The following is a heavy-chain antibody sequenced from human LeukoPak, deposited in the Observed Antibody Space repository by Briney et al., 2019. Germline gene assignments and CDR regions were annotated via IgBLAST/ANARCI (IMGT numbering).Heavy chain of an antibody. V-gene: IGHV3-74*01. D-gene: IGHD3-10*01. CDR3: ARVDARDYYGSGSYYNGFDY. Sequence: GGSLRLSCAASGFTFSTYWMDWVRQAPGKGLVWISRINSDGSGTPYADSVKGRFTISRDNAKNTLYLQMSSLRAEDTAVYYCARVDARDYYGSGSYYNGFDYWGQGTLVTVSS. J-gene: IGHJ4*02. CDR2: INSDGSGT. CDR1: GFTFSTYW.